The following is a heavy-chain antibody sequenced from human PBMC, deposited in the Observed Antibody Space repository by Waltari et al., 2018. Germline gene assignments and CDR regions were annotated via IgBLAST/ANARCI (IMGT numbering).Heavy chain of an antibody. CDR3: ARVEFFFGVASFDY. J-gene: IGHJ4*02. CDR2: IYYSGST. CDR1: GGSISSSSYY. D-gene: IGHD3-3*01. Sequence: QLQLQESGPGLVKPSETLSLTCTVSGGSISSSSYYWGWIRQPPGKGLEWIGSIYYSGSTYYNPSLKSRVTISVDTSKNQFSLKLSSVTAADTAVYYCARVEFFFGVASFDYWGQGTLVTISS. V-gene: IGHV4-39*07.